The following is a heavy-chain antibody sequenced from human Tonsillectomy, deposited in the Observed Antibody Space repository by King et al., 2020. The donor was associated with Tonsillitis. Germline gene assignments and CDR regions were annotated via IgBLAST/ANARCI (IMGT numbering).Heavy chain of an antibody. V-gene: IGHV1-18*04. Sequence: VQLVESGAEVKKPGASVKVSCKASGYTFTSYGISWVRQAPGQGLEWMGWIIAYNGNTNYAQKLQGRVTITTDTSTSTAYMELRSLRSDDTAVYYCARDRSDYYYYYGMDVWGQGTTVTVSS. CDR3: ARDRSDYYYYYGMDV. CDR2: IIAYNGNT. CDR1: GYTFTSYG. J-gene: IGHJ6*02.